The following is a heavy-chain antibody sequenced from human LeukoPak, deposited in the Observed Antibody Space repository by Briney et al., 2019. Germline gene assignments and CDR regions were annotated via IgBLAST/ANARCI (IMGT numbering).Heavy chain of an antibody. V-gene: IGHV3-21*04. CDR2: ISSSSSYI. CDR3: ARAELPRLRTNNWFDP. D-gene: IGHD1-7*01. J-gene: IGHJ5*02. Sequence: GGSLRLSCAASGFTFSSYSMNWVRQAPGKGLEWVSSISSSSSYIYYADSVKGRFTISRDNAKNSLYLQMNSLRAEDTAVYYCARAELPRLRTNNWFDPWGQGTLVTVSS. CDR1: GFTFSSYS.